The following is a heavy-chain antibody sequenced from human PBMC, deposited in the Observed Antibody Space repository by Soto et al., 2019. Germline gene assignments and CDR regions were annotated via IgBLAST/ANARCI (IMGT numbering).Heavy chain of an antibody. V-gene: IGHV4-31*03. CDR3: ATDTSGYYRYDY. D-gene: IGHD3-22*01. CDR1: GGSIRSSGYY. Sequence: QVQLQESGPGLVKPSQTLSLTCTVSGGSIRSSGYYWTWIRQYPGKGLEWIGYIYSSGTTYYNPSLKSRVTMSVDTSKNQFSLKLSSVTAADTAIYYCATDTSGYYRYDYWGQGTLVTVSS. J-gene: IGHJ4*02. CDR2: IYSSGTT.